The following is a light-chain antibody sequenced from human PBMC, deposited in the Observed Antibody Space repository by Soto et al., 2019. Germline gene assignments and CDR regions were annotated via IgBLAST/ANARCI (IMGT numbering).Light chain of an antibody. V-gene: IGKV1-5*03. CDR3: QQHDRYPLT. Sequence: DIQMTQSPSTLSASVGDRVTITCRASQTINNWLAWYQQKPGKAPKLLIYKASSLESGVPSRFSGSGSGTEFILTISSLQPDDFATYCCQQHDRYPLTFGGGTKVEIK. CDR2: KAS. J-gene: IGKJ4*02. CDR1: QTINNW.